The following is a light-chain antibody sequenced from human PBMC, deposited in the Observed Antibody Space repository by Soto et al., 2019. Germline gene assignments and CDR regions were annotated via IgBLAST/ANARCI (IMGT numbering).Light chain of an antibody. Sequence: QSALTQPPSASGSPGQSVTISCTGTSSDVGGYNYVSWYQQHPGKAPKLMIYEVSKRPSGFPDRFSGSKSGNTASLTVSGLQAEDEADYYCSSYAGSNIVFGGGTQLTVL. CDR1: SSDVGGYNY. J-gene: IGLJ2*01. CDR3: SSYAGSNIV. CDR2: EVS. V-gene: IGLV2-8*01.